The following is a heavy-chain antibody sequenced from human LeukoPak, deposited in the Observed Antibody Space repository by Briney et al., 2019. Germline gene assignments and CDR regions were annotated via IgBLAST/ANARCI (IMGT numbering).Heavy chain of an antibody. CDR2: ISGSGGST. Sequence: GGSLRLSRAASGFTFSSYAMSWVRQAPGKGLEWVSAISGSGGSTYYADSVKGRFTISRDNSKNTLYLQMNSLRAEDTAVYYCAKDSLAYCGGDCYSVWGQGTLVTVSS. V-gene: IGHV3-23*01. J-gene: IGHJ4*02. CDR1: GFTFSSYA. D-gene: IGHD2-21*02. CDR3: AKDSLAYCGGDCYSV.